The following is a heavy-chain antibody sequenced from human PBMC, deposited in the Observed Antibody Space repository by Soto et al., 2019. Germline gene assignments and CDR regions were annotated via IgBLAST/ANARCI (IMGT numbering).Heavy chain of an antibody. CDR3: AKDFGYDCSGYYSKVDY. J-gene: IGHJ4*02. V-gene: IGHV3-30*18. CDR1: GFTFSSYG. D-gene: IGHD3-22*01. CDR2: ISYDGRNK. Sequence: QVQLVESGGGVVQPGRSLRLSCTDSGFTFSSYGMHWVRHSPGKGLEWVAVISYDGRNKYYADSLKGRFTISRDNSKNTLYLQMNSLRAEDTAVYYYAKDFGYDCSGYYSKVDYWGQGTLVTVSS.